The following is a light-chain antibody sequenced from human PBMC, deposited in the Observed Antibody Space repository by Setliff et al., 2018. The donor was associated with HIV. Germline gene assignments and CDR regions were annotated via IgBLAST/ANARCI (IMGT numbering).Light chain of an antibody. CDR3: QVWDSSSDLQVV. J-gene: IGLJ2*01. CDR2: YNS. Sequence: SYELTQPPSVSVAPGKTASITCGGNNIGSKSVYWYQQKPGQAPVLVISYNSDRPSGTPERFSGSNSGNTATLTISRVEAGDEADYYCQVWDSSSDLQVVFGGGT. CDR1: NIGSKS. V-gene: IGLV3-21*04.